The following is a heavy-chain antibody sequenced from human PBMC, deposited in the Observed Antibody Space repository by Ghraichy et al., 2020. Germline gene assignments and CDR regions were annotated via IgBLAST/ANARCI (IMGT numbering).Heavy chain of an antibody. V-gene: IGHV4-61*01. CDR3: ARDGSRYCSGGSCYANWFDP. Sequence: SETLSLTCTVSGDSVSSGSYYWSWIRQPPGKGLEWIGYIYYSGSTNYNPSLKSRVTISVDTSKNQFSLKLSSVTAADTAVYYCARDGSRYCSGGSCYANWFDPWGQGTLVTVSS. CDR1: GDSVSSGSYY. J-gene: IGHJ5*02. CDR2: IYYSGST. D-gene: IGHD2-15*01.